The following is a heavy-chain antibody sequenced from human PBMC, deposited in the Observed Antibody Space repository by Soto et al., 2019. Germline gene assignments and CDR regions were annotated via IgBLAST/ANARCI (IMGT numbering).Heavy chain of an antibody. D-gene: IGHD3-22*01. V-gene: IGHV1-69*01. J-gene: IGHJ4*02. CDR1: GGTFSRHA. Sequence: QVQLVQSGAEVRKPGSSVKVSCKASGGTFSRHAISWVRQATGQGLEWMGGIIPIFGTANHAQKFQGRVTIIADESTSTVYMELSSLRSADTAMYYCARGWGYDSNDYYYAYWGQGTLVIVSS. CDR3: ARGWGYDSNDYYYAY. CDR2: IIPIFGTA.